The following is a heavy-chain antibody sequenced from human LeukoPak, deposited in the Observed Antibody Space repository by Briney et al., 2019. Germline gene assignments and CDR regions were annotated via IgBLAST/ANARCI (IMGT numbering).Heavy chain of an antibody. CDR3: ARAYCSSTSCSPRGWFDP. Sequence: RASVKVSCKASGYIFTDYYMHWVRQAPGQGLEWMGRINPNSGGTNYAQKFQGRVTMTRDTSISTAYMELSRLRSDDTAVYYCARAYCSSTSCSPRGWFDPWGQGTLVTVSS. J-gene: IGHJ5*02. CDR2: INPNSGGT. CDR1: GYIFTDYY. D-gene: IGHD2-2*01. V-gene: IGHV1-2*06.